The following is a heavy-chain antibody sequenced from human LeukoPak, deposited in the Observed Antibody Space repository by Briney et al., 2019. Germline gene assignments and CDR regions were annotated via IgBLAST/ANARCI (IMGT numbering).Heavy chain of an antibody. D-gene: IGHD2-15*01. V-gene: IGHV4-39*07. CDR1: GGSISSSSYY. CDR2: IYYSGST. CDR3: ARGRGLRNGYCSGGSCYRLDY. Sequence: PSETLSLTCTVSGGSISSSSYYWGWIRQPPGKGLEWIGSIYYSGSTYYNPSLKSRVTISVDTSKNQFSLKLSSVTAADTAVYYCARGRGLRNGYCSGGSCYRLDYWGQGTLVTVSS. J-gene: IGHJ4*02.